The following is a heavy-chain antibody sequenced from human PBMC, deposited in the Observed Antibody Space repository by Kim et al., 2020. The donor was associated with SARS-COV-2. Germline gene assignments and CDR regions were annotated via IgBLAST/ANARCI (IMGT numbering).Heavy chain of an antibody. CDR1: GFTFSSYS. Sequence: GSLRLSCAASGFTFSSYSMNWVRQAPGKGLEWVSSISSSSSYIYYADSVKGRFTISRDNAKNSLYLQMNSLRAEDTAVNYCASDANSRDSSSWYDAFDIWGQGTMVTVSS. CDR2: ISSSSSYI. J-gene: IGHJ3*02. D-gene: IGHD6-13*01. V-gene: IGHV3-21*01. CDR3: ASDANSRDSSSWYDAFDI.